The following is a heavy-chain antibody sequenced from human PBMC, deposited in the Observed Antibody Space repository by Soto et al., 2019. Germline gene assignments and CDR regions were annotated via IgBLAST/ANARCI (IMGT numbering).Heavy chain of an antibody. V-gene: IGHV3-20*04. D-gene: IGHD1-26*01. CDR2: VNWNGGST. CDR3: VRGASLNFDY. CDR1: GFTFNDYG. J-gene: IGHJ4*02. Sequence: PGGSLRLSCAASGFTFNDYGMSWARQAPGKGLEWVSGVNWNGGSTGYAESVKGRFTISRDNAKNSLYLQMNILRVEDTAFYYCVRGASLNFDYWGKGTLVTVSS.